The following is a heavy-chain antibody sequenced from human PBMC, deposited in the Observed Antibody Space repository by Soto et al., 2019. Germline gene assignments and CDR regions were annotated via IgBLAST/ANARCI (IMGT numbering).Heavy chain of an antibody. CDR3: VSDRGYGHASVPYS. Sequence: QAHLVESGGGVVQPGRSLRLSCAASGFTFTSYGMHWVRQAPGTRLEWVAVISYDGGLQHYADSVKGRFTISRDNSKNMVLLKMNSLRAEDTAVYYCVSDRGYGHASVPYSWGQVTLVSVSS. V-gene: IGHV3-30*03. CDR1: GFTFTSYG. J-gene: IGHJ4*02. D-gene: IGHD5-18*01. CDR2: ISYDGGLQ.